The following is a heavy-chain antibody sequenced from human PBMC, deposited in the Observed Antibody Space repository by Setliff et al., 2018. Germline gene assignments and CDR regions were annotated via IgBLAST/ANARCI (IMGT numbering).Heavy chain of an antibody. J-gene: IGHJ4*02. V-gene: IGHV1-18*01. D-gene: IGHD2-8*01. Sequence: ASVKVSCKASGYTFSHSDITWVRQAPGQGLEWMGWISVYTGNTNYAPKLQGRVTMTTDASTSTAYMELRGLTSDDTAVYYCSRLVRYCSKTTCQTASGAELWGQGTLVTVSS. CDR3: SRLVRYCSKTTCQTASGAEL. CDR1: GYTFSHSD. CDR2: ISVYTGNT.